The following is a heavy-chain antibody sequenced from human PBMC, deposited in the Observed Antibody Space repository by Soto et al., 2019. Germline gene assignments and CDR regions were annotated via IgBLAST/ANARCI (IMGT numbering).Heavy chain of an antibody. J-gene: IGHJ3*02. CDR2: IYYSGST. CDR3: ARRQKTYYYDSSGSTDAFDI. D-gene: IGHD3-22*01. CDR1: GGSISSSSYY. V-gene: IGHV4-39*01. Sequence: SETLSLTCTVSGGSISSSSYYWGWIRQPPGKGLEWIGSIYYSGSTYYNPSLKSRVTISVDTSKNQFSLKLSSVTAADTAVYYCARRQKTYYYDSSGSTDAFDIWGQGTMVTVSS.